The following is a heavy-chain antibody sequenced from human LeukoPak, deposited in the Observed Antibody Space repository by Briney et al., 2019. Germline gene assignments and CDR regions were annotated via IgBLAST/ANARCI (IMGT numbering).Heavy chain of an antibody. J-gene: IGHJ3*02. V-gene: IGHV3-48*02. CDR1: GFTFYNYS. CDR3: ARDFADGDGFAI. Sequence: GGSLRLSCAASGFTFYNYSMSWVRQAPGKGLEGVSYISSSISTMYYADSVEGRFTISRDNAKTSLYLQMNSLRDEDTAIYYCARDFADGDGFAIWGQGTLVTVSS. CDR2: ISSSISTM.